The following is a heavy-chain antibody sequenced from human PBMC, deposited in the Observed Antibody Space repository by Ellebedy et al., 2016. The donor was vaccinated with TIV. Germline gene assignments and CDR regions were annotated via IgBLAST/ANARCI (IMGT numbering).Heavy chain of an antibody. J-gene: IGHJ4*02. CDR3: ARSKRAYYYGSGSSALDY. CDR1: GGSFSGYY. V-gene: IGHV4-34*01. CDR2: INHSGST. Sequence: GSLRLSXAVYGGSFSGYYWSWIRQLPGKGLEWIGEINHSGSTNYNPSLKSRVTISVDTSKNQFSLKLSSVTAADTAVYYCARSKRAYYYGSGSSALDYWGQGTLVTVSS. D-gene: IGHD3-10*01.